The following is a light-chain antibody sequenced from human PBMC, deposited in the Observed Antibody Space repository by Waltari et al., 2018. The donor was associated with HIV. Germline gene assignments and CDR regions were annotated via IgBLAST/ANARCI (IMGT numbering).Light chain of an antibody. V-gene: IGLV2-11*01. CDR3: SSYAGTSNFVL. J-gene: IGLJ2*01. CDR2: NVS. Sequence: QSALTQPRSVSESPGQSVTISCTGTSSDVGAYNYVSWYQQHPGRAPKFIIYNVSERPSGVPDRFSGSKSGNTASLTISGLQAEDEADYYCSSYAGTSNFVLVGGGTKLTVL. CDR1: SSDVGAYNY.